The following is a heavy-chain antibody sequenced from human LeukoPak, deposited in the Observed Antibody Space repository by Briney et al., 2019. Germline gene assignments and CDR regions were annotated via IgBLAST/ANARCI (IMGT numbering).Heavy chain of an antibody. V-gene: IGHV3-11*04. CDR3: ARLSAYYYGSYFYYYMDV. D-gene: IGHD3-10*01. Sequence: GGSLRLSCAASGFTFSDYYMSWIRQAPGKGLDWVSYISGGGTSIYYADSVKGRFTISRDNAKKSVYLHMSSLRAEDTALYYCARLSAYYYGSYFYYYMDVWGKGTTVTVSS. CDR1: GFTFSDYY. CDR2: ISGGGTSI. J-gene: IGHJ6*03.